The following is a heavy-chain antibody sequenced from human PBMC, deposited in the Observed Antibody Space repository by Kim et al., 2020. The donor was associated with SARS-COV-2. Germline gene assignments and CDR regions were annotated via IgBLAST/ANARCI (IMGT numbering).Heavy chain of an antibody. CDR1: GYSFTSYW. Sequence: GESLKISCKGSGYSFTSYWISWVRQMPGKGLEWMGRIDPSDSYTNYSPSFQGHVTISADKSISTAYLPWSSLKASDTAMYYCARGQSSSWNTDSDYWGQGTLVTVSS. J-gene: IGHJ4*02. V-gene: IGHV5-10-1*01. CDR3: ARGQSSSWNTDSDY. CDR2: IDPSDSYT. D-gene: IGHD6-13*01.